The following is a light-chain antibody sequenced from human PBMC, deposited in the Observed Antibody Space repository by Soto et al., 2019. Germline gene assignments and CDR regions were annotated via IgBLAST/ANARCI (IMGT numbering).Light chain of an antibody. J-gene: IGKJ5*01. CDR3: QQYNNWPF. Sequence: EILMTQSPATLSGSPGEGATLSCRASQSVSSNLAWYQQKPGQAPRLLIQGASTRATGIPARLSGSGSGTEFTLTISSLQSEDFAVYYCQQYNNWPFFGQGTRLEIK. CDR2: GAS. V-gene: IGKV3-15*01. CDR1: QSVSSN.